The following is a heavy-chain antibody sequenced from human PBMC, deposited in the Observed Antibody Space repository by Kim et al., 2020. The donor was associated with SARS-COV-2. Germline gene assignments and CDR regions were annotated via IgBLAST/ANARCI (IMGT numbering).Heavy chain of an antibody. D-gene: IGHD1-26*01. Sequence: LSLTCAASGFTFSNYAMHWVRQAPGKGLEWVAVISYDGSNEYYADSVKGRFTISRDNSKNTLDLQMNSLRAEDTAGYYCATNIVGATRDYWGQGALV. CDR1: GFTFSNYA. J-gene: IGHJ4*02. CDR3: ATNIVGATRDY. V-gene: IGHV3-30*04. CDR2: ISYDGSNE.